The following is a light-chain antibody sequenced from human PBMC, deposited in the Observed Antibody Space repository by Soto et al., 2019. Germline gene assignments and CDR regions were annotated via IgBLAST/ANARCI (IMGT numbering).Light chain of an antibody. J-gene: IGKJ1*01. Sequence: DIQMTQSPSTLSASVGDRVTITCRASQSISSSLAWYQQKPGKAPKLLIYKASSLESGGPSRFSGSGSGTEFSLTISSVQPDDFATYDCQQYNSYWTFGQGTKVEIK. CDR3: QQYNSYWT. CDR1: QSISSS. CDR2: KAS. V-gene: IGKV1-5*03.